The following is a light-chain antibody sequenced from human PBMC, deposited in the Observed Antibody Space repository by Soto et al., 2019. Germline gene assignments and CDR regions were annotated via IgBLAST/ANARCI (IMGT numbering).Light chain of an antibody. CDR2: EGT. Sequence: QSALTQPASMSGSPGQSITISCSGTTSDVGGYNLVSWYQQHTAKAPKLLIYEGTQRPSGVSSRFSGSKSGNTASLTISGLQAEDEADYYCCSYASSSSYVFGTGTKLTVL. J-gene: IGLJ1*01. CDR3: CSYASSSSYV. CDR1: TSDVGGYNL. V-gene: IGLV2-23*01.